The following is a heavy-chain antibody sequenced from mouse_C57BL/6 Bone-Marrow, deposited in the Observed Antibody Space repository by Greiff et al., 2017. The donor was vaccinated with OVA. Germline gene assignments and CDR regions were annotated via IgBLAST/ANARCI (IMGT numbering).Heavy chain of an antibody. CDR1: GYTFTDYE. CDR2: IDPETGGT. J-gene: IGHJ1*03. V-gene: IGHV1-15*01. CDR3: TTYGSSYWYFDV. D-gene: IGHD1-1*01. Sequence: VQGVESGAELVRPGASVTLSYKASGYTFTDYEMHWVKQTPVHGLEWIGAIDPETGGTAYNQKFKGKAILTADKSSSTAYMELRSLTSEDSAVYYCTTYGSSYWYFDVWGTGTTVTVSS.